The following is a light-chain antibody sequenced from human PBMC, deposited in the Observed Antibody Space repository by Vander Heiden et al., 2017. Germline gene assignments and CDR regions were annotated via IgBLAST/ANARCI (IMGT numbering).Light chain of an antibody. Sequence: QSVLTHPPSVSGAPGQRVTISCTGSSSNIGAGYDVHWYQQFPGTAPKLLIYDNNNRPSGVPDRFSGSKSGTSASLAITGLQAEDEADYHCQSYDSSLSGVVFGGGTKLTVL. J-gene: IGLJ2*01. V-gene: IGLV1-40*01. CDR3: QSYDSSLSGVV. CDR2: DNN. CDR1: SSNIGAGYD.